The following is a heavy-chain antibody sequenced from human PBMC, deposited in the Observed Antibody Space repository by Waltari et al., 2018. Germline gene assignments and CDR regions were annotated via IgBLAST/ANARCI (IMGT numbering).Heavy chain of an antibody. CDR1: GGTFSSYA. CDR3: ARCATRGTYYYYGMDV. J-gene: IGHJ6*02. D-gene: IGHD3-16*01. Sequence: QVQLVQSGAEVKKPGSSVKVSCKASGGTFSSYAINWVRQAPGQGLEWMGGIIPSFGTANYAQKFQGRVTITADESTSTAYMELSSLRSEDTAVYYCARCATRGTYYYYGMDVWGQGTTVTVSS. CDR2: IIPSFGTA. V-gene: IGHV1-69*01.